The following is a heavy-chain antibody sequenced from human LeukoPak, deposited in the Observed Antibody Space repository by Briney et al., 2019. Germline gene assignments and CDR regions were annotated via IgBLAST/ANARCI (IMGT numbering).Heavy chain of an antibody. J-gene: IGHJ4*02. D-gene: IGHD1-1*01. CDR2: ITGISDI. Sequence: SGESLRLSCTASGFTFSDYSENWVRQAPGKGLEWVSCITGISDIYYADSVKGRFTISRDNAKNSVYLQMNSLRAEDTGIYYCARAIRLWGQGTLVTVSS. CDR3: ARAIRL. V-gene: IGHV3-69-1*02. CDR1: GFTFSDYS.